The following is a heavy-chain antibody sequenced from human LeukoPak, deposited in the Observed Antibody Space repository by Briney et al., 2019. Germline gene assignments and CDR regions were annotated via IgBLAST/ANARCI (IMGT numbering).Heavy chain of an antibody. J-gene: IGHJ4*02. D-gene: IGHD2-21*02. V-gene: IGHV3-53*01. CDR1: GFTVSNTY. CDR2: IYSGGNT. Sequence: GGSLRLSCAASGFTVSNTYMSWVRQAPGNGLEWVSLIYSGGNTYYVDSVKGRFSISRDNSKNTLYLQMNSLRAEDTAVYYCAKYGDSLGFDYWGQGTLVTVSS. CDR3: AKYGDSLGFDY.